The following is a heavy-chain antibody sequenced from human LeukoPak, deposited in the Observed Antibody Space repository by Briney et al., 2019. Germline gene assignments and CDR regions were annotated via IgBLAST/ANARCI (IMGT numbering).Heavy chain of an antibody. Sequence: PGGSLRLSCAASGFPFSNYAMSWVRQAPGKGLDWVSAIGSYGSTYYADSVKGRFTISRDNSKNTLYLQMNSLRGEDTAVYYCAKGRETSSWYNFDYWGQGTLVTVSS. D-gene: IGHD6-13*01. CDR1: GFPFSNYA. CDR3: AKGRETSSWYNFDY. CDR2: IGSYGST. J-gene: IGHJ4*02. V-gene: IGHV3-23*01.